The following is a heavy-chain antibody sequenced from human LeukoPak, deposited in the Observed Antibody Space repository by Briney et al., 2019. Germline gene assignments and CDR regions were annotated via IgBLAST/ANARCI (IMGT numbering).Heavy chain of an antibody. V-gene: IGHV3-74*01. CDR1: GFTFSSYW. J-gene: IGHJ5*02. CDR3: ARETSYRFDP. Sequence: GGSLRLSCAASGFTFSSYWMKWVRQAPGKGLVWVSSIKSDGSGTTYADSVKGRFTISRDNAKNTLYLQMNSLGDGDTAVYYCARETSYRFDPWGQGTLVIVSS. CDR2: IKSDGSGT.